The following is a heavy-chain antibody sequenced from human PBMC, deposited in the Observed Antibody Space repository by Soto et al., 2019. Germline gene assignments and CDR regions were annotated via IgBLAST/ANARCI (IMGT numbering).Heavy chain of an antibody. D-gene: IGHD5-12*01. V-gene: IGHV1-69*12. CDR3: ARGNHRWLQLWYFDL. J-gene: IGHJ2*01. CDR1: GGTFSNYP. CDR2: IIPIFGTV. Sequence: QVQLVQSGAEVKKPGSSVKVSCKASGGTFSNYPVSWVRQAPGQGLEWMGGIIPIFGTVNYAQKFQGRLTITEDESPSTAYMELSSLRSEDTAVYYCARGNHRWLQLWYFDLWGRGTLVTVSS.